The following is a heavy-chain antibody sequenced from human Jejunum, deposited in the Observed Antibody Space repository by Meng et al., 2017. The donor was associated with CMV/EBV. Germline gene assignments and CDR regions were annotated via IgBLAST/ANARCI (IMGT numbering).Heavy chain of an antibody. D-gene: IGHD5-12*01. J-gene: IGHJ4*01. Sequence: VRQATGKGLVWLSRINSDGTTINYAASVKGRFTMSRDNAKNTLYLEMNSLRADDTAVYYCTRLKSGYGNFDYWGHGTRVTVSS. V-gene: IGHV3-74*01. CDR2: INSDGTTI. CDR3: TRLKSGYGNFDY.